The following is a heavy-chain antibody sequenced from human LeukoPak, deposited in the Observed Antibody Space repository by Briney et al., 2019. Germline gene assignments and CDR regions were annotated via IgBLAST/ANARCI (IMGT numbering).Heavy chain of an antibody. CDR1: GGSIRSSYYY. CDR2: IYDSGST. D-gene: IGHD3-10*01. J-gene: IGHJ4*02. CDR3: ARDYSGSLDY. Sequence: SETLSLTCTVSGGSIRSSYYYWGWIRQPPGKGLEWIGSIYDSGSTYYNPSLKSRVTISVDTSKNQFSLKLSSVTTADTAIYYCARDYSGSLDYWGQGILVTVTS. V-gene: IGHV4-39*07.